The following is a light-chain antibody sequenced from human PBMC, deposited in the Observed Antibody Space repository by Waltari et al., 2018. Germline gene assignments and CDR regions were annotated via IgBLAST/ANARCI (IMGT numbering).Light chain of an antibody. Sequence: DVVMTQSPLSLPVTLGQPATISCRSSQSLVHSDGKTYLNWFQQRPGHSPRRLIYKVFNRDSVVPERSSGSGSGTDFTLTISRVEAEDVGTYYCMQATQWPLTFGQGTKVEIK. CDR2: KVF. CDR3: MQATQWPLT. V-gene: IGKV2-30*02. J-gene: IGKJ1*01. CDR1: QSLVHSDGKTY.